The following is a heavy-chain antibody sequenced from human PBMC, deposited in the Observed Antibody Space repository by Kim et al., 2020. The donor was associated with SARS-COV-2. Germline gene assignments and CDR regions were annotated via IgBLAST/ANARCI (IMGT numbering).Heavy chain of an antibody. CDR1: GFTFSSYA. CDR2: ISYDGSNK. V-gene: IGHV3-30*04. Sequence: GGSLRLSCAASGFTFSSYAMHWVRQAPGKGLEWVAVISYDGSNKYYADSVKGRFTISRDNSKNTLYLQMNSLRAEDTAVYYCARFRDAFDIWGQGTMVTVSS. J-gene: IGHJ3*02. CDR3: ARFRDAFDI.